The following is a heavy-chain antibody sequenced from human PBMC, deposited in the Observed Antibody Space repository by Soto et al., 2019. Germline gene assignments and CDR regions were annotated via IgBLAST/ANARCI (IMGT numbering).Heavy chain of an antibody. CDR3: ARQPYYYDSSGDFDY. CDR2: IYHSGSA. D-gene: IGHD3-22*01. CDR1: GGSLSGYY. V-gene: IGHV4-34*01. Sequence: SETLSLTCAVYGGSLSGYYWSWIRQSPGKGLEWIGQIYHSGSANYNPSLKSRVTIFVHTSENQFSLKLSSVTAADTSVYYCARQPYYYDSSGDFDYWGQGTLVTVSS. J-gene: IGHJ4*02.